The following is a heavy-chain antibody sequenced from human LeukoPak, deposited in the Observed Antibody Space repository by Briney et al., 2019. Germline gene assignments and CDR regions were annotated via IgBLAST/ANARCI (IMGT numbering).Heavy chain of an antibody. J-gene: IGHJ4*02. V-gene: IGHV1-2*02. CDR2: INPNSGGT. CDR3: ARDTKVVVVPAAPDY. D-gene: IGHD2-2*01. Sequence: ASVKVSCKASGYTFTSYGISWVRQAPGQGLEWMGWINPNSGGTNYAQKFQGRVTMTRDTSISAAYMELSRLRSDDTAVYYCARDTKVVVVPAAPDYWGQGTLVTVSS. CDR1: GYTFTSYG.